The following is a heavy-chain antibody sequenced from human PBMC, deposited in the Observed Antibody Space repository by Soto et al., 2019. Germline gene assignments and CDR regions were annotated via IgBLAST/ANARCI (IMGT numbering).Heavy chain of an antibody. CDR2: INGDGSRT. CDR1: GFTFSDYW. J-gene: IGHJ6*02. V-gene: IGHV3-74*01. Sequence: PGGSLRLSCAASGFTFSDYWLHWVRQAPGKGLEWVSRINGDGSRTFYADSVKGRLTISRDNARDTVFLQMNSLRAEDTAVYFCARGIRNYYGMDVWGQGTTVTVS. CDR3: ARGIRNYYGMDV. D-gene: IGHD3-22*01.